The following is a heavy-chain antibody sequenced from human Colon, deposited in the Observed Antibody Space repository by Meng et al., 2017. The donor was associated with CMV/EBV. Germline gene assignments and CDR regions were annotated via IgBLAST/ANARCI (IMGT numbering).Heavy chain of an antibody. V-gene: IGHV3-7*01. Sequence: GGSLRLSCAGSGFMFSTYWMMWFRQAPGKGLEWVANINQDGTTKHYVDSVEGRFTISRDNAKNSLYLQMNSLRAEDMALYYCARDLDFVVGSTVTYDALDIWGQGTMVTVSS. CDR2: INQDGTTK. CDR1: GFMFSTYW. D-gene: IGHD2-15*01. J-gene: IGHJ3*02. CDR3: ARDLDFVVGSTVTYDALDI.